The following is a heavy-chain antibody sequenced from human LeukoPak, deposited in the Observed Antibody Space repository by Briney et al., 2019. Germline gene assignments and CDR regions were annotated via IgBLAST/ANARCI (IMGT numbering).Heavy chain of an antibody. J-gene: IGHJ6*02. D-gene: IGHD3-16*01. Sequence: PGGSLRLSCAASGFTFSSYWMNWARQAPGKGLEWVASINHNGNVNYYVDSVKGRFTISRDNAKNSLYLQMSNLRAEDTAAYFCARGGGLDAWGQGATVTDSS. CDR3: ARGGGLDA. CDR1: GFTFSSYW. CDR2: INHNGNVN. V-gene: IGHV3-7*03.